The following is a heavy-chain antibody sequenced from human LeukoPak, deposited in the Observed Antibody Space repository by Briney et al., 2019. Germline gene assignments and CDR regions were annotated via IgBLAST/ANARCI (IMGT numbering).Heavy chain of an antibody. V-gene: IGHV3-72*01. Sequence: HPGGSLRLSCTASGFTFSNYAMNWVRQAPGEGLEWVGRIRNKANSYTTEYAASVRGRFTVSRDDSENSLYLQMDSLKTEDTAVYYCARGTGSGRYFDYWGQGTLVTVSS. CDR3: ARGTGSGRYFDY. CDR1: GFTFSNYA. CDR2: IRNKANSYTT. J-gene: IGHJ4*02. D-gene: IGHD1-14*01.